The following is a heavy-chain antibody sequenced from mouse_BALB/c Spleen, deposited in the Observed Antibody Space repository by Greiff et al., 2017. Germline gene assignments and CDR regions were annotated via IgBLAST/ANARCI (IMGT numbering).Heavy chain of an antibody. J-gene: IGHJ4*01. D-gene: IGHD2-3*01. CDR1: GYSITSYYA. V-gene: IGHV3-2*02. Sequence: EVQLVESGPGLVKPSQSLSLTCTVTGYSITSYYAWNWIRQFPGNKLEWMGYISYSGSTSYNPTLKSRISITRDTSKNQFFLQLNSVTTEDTATYYCARWDGHYPYYAMDYWGQGTSVTVSA. CDR2: ISYSGST. CDR3: ARWDGHYPYYAMDY.